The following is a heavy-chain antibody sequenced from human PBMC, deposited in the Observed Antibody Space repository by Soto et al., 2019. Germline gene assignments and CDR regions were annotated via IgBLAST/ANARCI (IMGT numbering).Heavy chain of an antibody. Sequence: SETLSLTCTVSGGSISSYYWSWIRQTPGKGLEWIGYMFYSGSTNYNPSLKSRVTISVDTSKNQFSLNLISVTAADTAVYYCARGGPKYCSGGSCYNWFDPWGQGTMMTV. J-gene: IGHJ5*02. CDR3: ARGGPKYCSGGSCYNWFDP. CDR1: GGSISSYY. V-gene: IGHV4-59*01. CDR2: MFYSGST. D-gene: IGHD2-15*01.